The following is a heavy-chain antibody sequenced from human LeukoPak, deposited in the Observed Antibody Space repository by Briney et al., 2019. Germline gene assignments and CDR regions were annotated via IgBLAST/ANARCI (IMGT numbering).Heavy chain of an antibody. D-gene: IGHD1-26*01. V-gene: IGHV1-2*02. CDR2: IKPNSGGT. CDR3: ARCESGSYYLLGY. CDR1: GYTFTCYY. J-gene: IGHJ4*02. Sequence: ASVKVSCKASGYTFTCYYMHWVRQAPGQGLEWMGGIKPNSGGTKYAQKFQGRVTMTRDTSISTAYMALSRLRSEDTAVYYCARCESGSYYLLGYWGQGALVTVSP.